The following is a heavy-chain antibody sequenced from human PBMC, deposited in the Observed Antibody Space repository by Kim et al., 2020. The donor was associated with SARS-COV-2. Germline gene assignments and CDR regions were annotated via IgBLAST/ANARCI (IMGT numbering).Heavy chain of an antibody. J-gene: IGHJ6*03. D-gene: IGHD3-16*01. Sequence: AESVTGRFTFSRETARNTLYLQMNSLRAEDTAVYYCTGQVTTYYYYCMDVWGQGTTVTVSS. CDR3: TGQVTTYYYYCMDV. V-gene: IGHV3-74*01.